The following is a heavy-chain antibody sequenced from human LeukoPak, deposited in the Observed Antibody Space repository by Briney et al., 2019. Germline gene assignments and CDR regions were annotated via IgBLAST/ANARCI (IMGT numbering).Heavy chain of an antibody. Sequence: GASVKVFCKASGYALTNYYMSWVRQAPGQGPEWMGAIDPSSGNTQFAPKFEGRVTVTTDTSTSTVYMEMSSLRSDDTAMYYCATYPGPTIQGSFDYWGQGTLVTVSS. J-gene: IGHJ4*02. CDR1: GYALTNYY. V-gene: IGHV1-46*01. CDR3: ATYPGPTIQGSFDY. CDR2: IDPSSGNT. D-gene: IGHD5-18*01.